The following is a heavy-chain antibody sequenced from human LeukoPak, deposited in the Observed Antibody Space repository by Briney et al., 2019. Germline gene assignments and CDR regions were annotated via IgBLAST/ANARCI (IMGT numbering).Heavy chain of an antibody. D-gene: IGHD1-26*01. J-gene: IGHJ4*02. Sequence: GASLSLSCASSGPPFSSYWMHGVRHPPGKGLVWVSRIKSDGISRDTADAVKGRFSITRDNATNTLYLQMNSLRAEDTAVYYCARVGSSGSYFYYFDYWGQGTLVTVSS. CDR2: IKSDGISR. CDR1: GPPFSSYW. V-gene: IGHV3-74*01. CDR3: ARVGSSGSYFYYFDY.